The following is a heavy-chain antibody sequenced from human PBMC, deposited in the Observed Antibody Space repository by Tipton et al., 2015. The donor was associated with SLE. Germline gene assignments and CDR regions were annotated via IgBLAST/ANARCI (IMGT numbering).Heavy chain of an antibody. CDR2: IYYSGST. CDR1: GGSISSFH. J-gene: IGHJ4*02. Sequence: TLSLTCTVSGGSISSFHWSWIRQPPGKGLEWIGYIYYSGSTTYNPSLKSRVTLSVDTSKNHFSLKLSSVAAADTAFYYCARHAGLDYYFDYWGQGTLVLVSS. D-gene: IGHD3/OR15-3a*01. V-gene: IGHV4-59*08. CDR3: ARHAGLDYYFDY.